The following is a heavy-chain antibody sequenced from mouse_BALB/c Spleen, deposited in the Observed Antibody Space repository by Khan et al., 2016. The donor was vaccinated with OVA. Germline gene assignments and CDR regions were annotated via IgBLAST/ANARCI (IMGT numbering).Heavy chain of an antibody. CDR2: INPSTGYT. J-gene: IGHJ2*01. V-gene: IGHV1-7*01. CDR1: GYTFINYW. CDR3: ARRGLRWDFDY. D-gene: IGHD1-1*01. Sequence: QVQLQQSGAELAKPGASVKMSCKASGYTFINYWILWVKQRPGQGLEWIGYINPSTGYTDYNQNFKDKATLTADKSSSTADMQLSSLTSEDSAVYYCARRGLRWDFDYWGQGTTLTVSS.